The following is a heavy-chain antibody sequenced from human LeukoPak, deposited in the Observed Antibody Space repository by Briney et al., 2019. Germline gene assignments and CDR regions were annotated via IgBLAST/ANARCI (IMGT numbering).Heavy chain of an antibody. CDR1: GGSISSGSYY. D-gene: IGHD5-12*01. CDR3: ARVGGYDFVLDY. J-gene: IGHJ4*02. V-gene: IGHV4-61*02. Sequence: SQTLSLTCTVSGGSISSGSYYWSWIRQPAGKGLEWIGSIYTSGSTNYSPSLKSRVTISVDTSKNQFSLKLSSVTAADTAVYYCARVGGYDFVLDYWGQGTLVTVSS. CDR2: IYTSGST.